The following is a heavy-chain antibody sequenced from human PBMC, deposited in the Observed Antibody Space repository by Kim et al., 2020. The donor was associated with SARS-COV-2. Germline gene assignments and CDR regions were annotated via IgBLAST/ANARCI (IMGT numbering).Heavy chain of an antibody. CDR2: ISGSGNST. CDR1: GFTFINYA. V-gene: IGHV3-23*01. D-gene: IGHD3-16*01. Sequence: GGSLRLSCAASGFTFINYALTWVRQSPGKGLEWVSSISGSGNSTYYADSVRGRFTISRSNSRNTLFMQMNSLRIEDTAVYYCATTPMIPYFFDYWGQG. CDR3: ATTPMIPYFFDY. J-gene: IGHJ4*02.